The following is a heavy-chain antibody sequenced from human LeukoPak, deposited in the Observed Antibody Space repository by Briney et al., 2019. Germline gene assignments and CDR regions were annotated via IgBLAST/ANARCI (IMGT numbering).Heavy chain of an antibody. V-gene: IGHV3-7*01. Sequence: GGSLRLSCAASGFTFSSYWMSWVRQAPGKGLEWVANIKQDGSEKYYVDSVKGRFTISRDNAKNSLYLQMNSLRAEDTAVYYCARGATGSDSWYEGIFDYWGQGTLVTVSS. CDR2: IKQDGSEK. CDR1: GFTFSSYW. D-gene: IGHD6-13*01. J-gene: IGHJ4*02. CDR3: ARGATGSDSWYEGIFDY.